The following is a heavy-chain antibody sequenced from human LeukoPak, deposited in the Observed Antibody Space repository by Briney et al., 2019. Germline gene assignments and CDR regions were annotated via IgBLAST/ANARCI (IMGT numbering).Heavy chain of an antibody. CDR3: ASERRYSSGRWDYYFDY. V-gene: IGHV4-34*01. D-gene: IGHD6-19*01. J-gene: IGHJ4*02. CDR1: GGSFSSYY. CDR2: INHSGGT. Sequence: SEILSLTCAVYGGSFSSYYWGWIRQPPGKGLEWIGEINHSGGTNYNPSLKSRVTISVDTPKNQFSLRLSSVTAADTAVYYCASERRYSSGRWDYYFDYWGQGTLVTVSS.